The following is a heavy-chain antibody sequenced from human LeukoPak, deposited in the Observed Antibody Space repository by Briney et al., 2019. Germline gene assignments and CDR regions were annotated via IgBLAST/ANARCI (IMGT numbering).Heavy chain of an antibody. CDR1: SGSIFSSNW. D-gene: IGHD3-10*01. V-gene: IGHV4-4*02. J-gene: IGHJ4*02. CDR2: IFHSGST. CDR3: VRHPGPHYDSGSYAYYFDY. Sequence: SGTLSLTCAVSSGSIFSSNWWSWVRQPPGKGLEWIGQIFHSGSTRYSPSFQGQVTISADKSISTAYLQWSSLKASDTAMYYCVRHPGPHYDSGSYAYYFDYWGQGTLVTVSS.